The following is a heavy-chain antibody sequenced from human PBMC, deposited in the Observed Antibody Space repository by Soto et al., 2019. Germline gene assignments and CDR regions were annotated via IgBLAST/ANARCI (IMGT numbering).Heavy chain of an antibody. D-gene: IGHD1-7*01. CDR1: GGTFSSYA. Sequence: SVKVSCKASGGTFSSYAISWVRQAPGQGLEWMGGIIPIFGTANYAQKFQGRVTITADKSTSTAYMELSSLRSEDTAVYYCASPYNWSYLSFDYWGQGTLFSVSS. J-gene: IGHJ4*02. CDR2: IIPIFGTA. CDR3: ASPYNWSYLSFDY. V-gene: IGHV1-69*06.